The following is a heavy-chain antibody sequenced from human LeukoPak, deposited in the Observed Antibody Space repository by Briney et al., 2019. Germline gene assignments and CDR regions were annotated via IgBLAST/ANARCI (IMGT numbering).Heavy chain of an antibody. CDR3: ARDVYGSGSYYHGD. D-gene: IGHD3-10*01. J-gene: IGHJ4*02. V-gene: IGHV3-23*01. Sequence: GGSLRLSCAASGFTFGSSAMSWVRQAPGKGPEWVSTFSRSGSDTYYADSVKGRFTIFRDNSKNTLYLQMNSLRAEDTAVYYCARDVYGSGSYYHGDWGQGTLVTVSS. CDR2: FSRSGSDT. CDR1: GFTFGSSA.